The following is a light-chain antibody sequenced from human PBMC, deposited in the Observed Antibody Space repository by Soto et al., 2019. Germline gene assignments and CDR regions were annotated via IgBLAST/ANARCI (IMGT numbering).Light chain of an antibody. CDR1: NIGRKS. V-gene: IGLV3-21*02. Sequence: SYELAQPPSVSVAPGQTARISCGGNNIGRKSVHWYQRKPGRAPVVVVYDDSDRPSGIPERFSGANSGDTATLTISRVEAGDEADYYCHVWDSSSGHYIFGTGTKVTVL. J-gene: IGLJ1*01. CDR2: DDS. CDR3: HVWDSSSGHYI.